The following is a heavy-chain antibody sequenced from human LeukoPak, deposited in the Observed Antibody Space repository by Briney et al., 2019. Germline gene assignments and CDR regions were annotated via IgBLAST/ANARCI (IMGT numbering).Heavy chain of an antibody. D-gene: IGHD3-22*01. CDR2: IYYSGST. J-gene: IGHJ6*02. CDR1: GGSISSSSYY. CDR3: ASEVVISDYYYYGMDV. Sequence: PSETLSLTCTVSGGSISSSSYYWGWIRQPPGKGLEWIGSIYYSGSTYYNPSLKSRVTISVDTPKNQFSLKLSSVTAADTAVYYCASEVVISDYYYYGMDVWGQGTTVTVSS. V-gene: IGHV4-39*01.